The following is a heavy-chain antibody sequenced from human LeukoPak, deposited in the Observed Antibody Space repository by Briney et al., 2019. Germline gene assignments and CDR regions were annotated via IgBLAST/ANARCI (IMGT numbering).Heavy chain of an antibody. D-gene: IGHD3-22*01. CDR2: INPSGGST. CDR1: GYTFTSYY. J-gene: IGHJ6*02. V-gene: IGHV1-46*01. Sequence: ASVKVSCKASGYTFTSYYMHWVRQAPGQGLEWMGIINPSGGSTSYAQKFQGRVTMTRDTSTSTVYMELSSLRSEDTAVYYCARDCPPNYYDSSGFCMDVWGQGTTVTVSS. CDR3: ARDCPPNYYDSSGFCMDV.